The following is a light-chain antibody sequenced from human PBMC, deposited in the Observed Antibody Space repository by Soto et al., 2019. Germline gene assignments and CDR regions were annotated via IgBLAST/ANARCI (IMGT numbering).Light chain of an antibody. CDR1: SSDIGGYNY. CDR3: CSYAGTYTYV. J-gene: IGLJ1*01. Sequence: QSVLTQPRSVSGSPGQSVAISCTGTSSDIGGYNYVSWFQQHPGKAPKLMIYDVSKWPSGVPDRFSGSKSGNTASLTISGLQAEDEADYYCCSYAGTYTYVFGTGTNVTVL. CDR2: DVS. V-gene: IGLV2-11*01.